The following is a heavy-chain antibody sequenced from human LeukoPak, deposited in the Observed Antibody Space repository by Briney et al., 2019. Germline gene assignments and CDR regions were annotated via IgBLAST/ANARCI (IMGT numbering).Heavy chain of an antibody. Sequence: PGGSLRLSCAASGFTFREYWIGCVRQTPGRGLEWVDSIKPDETLTQYVDSGGGRSTSSRDNAQNSLSFQIKRLGVEATAVYFFVGFGVAYGMDVWGQGTTVTVS. CDR3: VGFGVAYGMDV. J-gene: IGHJ6*02. D-gene: IGHD3-10*01. CDR2: IKPDETLT. CDR1: GFTFREYW. V-gene: IGHV3-7*01.